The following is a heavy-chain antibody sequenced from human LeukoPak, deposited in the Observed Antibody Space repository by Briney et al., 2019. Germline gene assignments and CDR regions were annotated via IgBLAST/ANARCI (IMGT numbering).Heavy chain of an antibody. CDR3: ARFLGGSYGMDV. D-gene: IGHD1-26*01. J-gene: IGHJ6*02. CDR2: INAGNGNT. Sequence: ASVKVSCKASGYTFTSYSMHWVRQAPGQRLEWMGWINAGNGNTKFSQKFQGRVTITRDTSASTAYMELSSLRSEDTAVYYCARFLGGSYGMDVWGQGTTVTVSS. V-gene: IGHV1-3*01. CDR1: GYTFTSYS.